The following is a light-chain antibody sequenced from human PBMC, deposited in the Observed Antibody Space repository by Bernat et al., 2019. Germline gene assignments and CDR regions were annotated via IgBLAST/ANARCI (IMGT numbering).Light chain of an antibody. CDR1: QSISSW. Sequence: DIQMTQSPSTLSASVGDRVTITCRASQSISSWLAWYQQKPGKAPKLLIYKASTLESGVPSRFSGSGSGTEFSLTISSLQPDDFATYYCQQYSSYSPVTFGQVTRLEIK. V-gene: IGKV1-5*03. CDR2: KAS. J-gene: IGKJ5*01. CDR3: QQYSSYSPVT.